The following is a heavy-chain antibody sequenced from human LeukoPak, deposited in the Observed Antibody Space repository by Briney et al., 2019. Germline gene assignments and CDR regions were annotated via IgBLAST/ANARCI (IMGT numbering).Heavy chain of an antibody. CDR2: INWNGDST. Sequence: GGSLRLSCAASGFTFDDYGMSWVRRAPGKGLEWVSGINWNGDSTNYADSVKGRFTISRDNAKSSLYLQVNSLRAEDTALYYCARGFYYDSGATWRAFNIWGQGTMVTVFS. D-gene: IGHD3-22*01. CDR1: GFTFDDYG. CDR3: ARGFYYDSGATWRAFNI. V-gene: IGHV3-20*04. J-gene: IGHJ3*02.